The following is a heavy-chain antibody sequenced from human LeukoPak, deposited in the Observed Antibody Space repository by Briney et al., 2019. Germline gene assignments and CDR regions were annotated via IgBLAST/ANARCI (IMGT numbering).Heavy chain of an antibody. Sequence: ASVKVSCKASGYTFTGYYMHWVRQAPGQGLEWMGWINPNSGGTNYAQKFQGRVTMTRDTSISTAYMELSRLRSDDTAVYYCASESAYYPSDAFDIWGQGTMVTVSS. D-gene: IGHD3-22*01. J-gene: IGHJ3*02. CDR3: ASESAYYPSDAFDI. CDR1: GYTFTGYY. V-gene: IGHV1-2*02. CDR2: INPNSGGT.